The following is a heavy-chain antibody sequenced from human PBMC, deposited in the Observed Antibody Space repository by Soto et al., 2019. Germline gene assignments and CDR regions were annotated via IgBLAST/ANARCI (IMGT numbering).Heavy chain of an antibody. D-gene: IGHD6-19*01. CDR2: IYYSGST. V-gene: IGHV4-59*01. Sequence: PSETLSLTCTVSGGSISSYYWSWIRQPPGNGLEWIGYIYYSGSTDYNPSLKSRVTISVDTSKNQFSLKLSSVTAADTAVYYCARAVTSGGGWYDYWGQGTLVTVSS. CDR3: ARAVTSGGGWYDY. J-gene: IGHJ4*02. CDR1: GGSISSYY.